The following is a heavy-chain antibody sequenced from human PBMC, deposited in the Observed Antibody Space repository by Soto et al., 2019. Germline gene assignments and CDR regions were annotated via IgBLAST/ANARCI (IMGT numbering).Heavy chain of an antibody. CDR3: ARGGYCGGDCYSPY. CDR1: GGTFSSYA. V-gene: IGHV1-69*13. CDR2: IIPIFGTA. D-gene: IGHD2-21*02. J-gene: IGHJ4*02. Sequence: ASVKVSCKASGGTFSSYAISWVRQAPGQGLEWMGGIIPIFGTANYAQKFQGRVTITADESMSTAYMELSSLRSEDTAVYYCARGGYCGGDCYSPYWGQGTLVTVSS.